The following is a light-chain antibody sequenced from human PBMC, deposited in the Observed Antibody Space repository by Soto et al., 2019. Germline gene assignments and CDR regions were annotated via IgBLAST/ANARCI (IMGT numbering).Light chain of an antibody. CDR2: DAS. J-gene: IGKJ2*01. V-gene: IGKV3-11*01. Sequence: EIVLTQSPATLSLSPGERATLSCRASQSVSSYLAWYQQKPGQAPRLLIYDASNRATGIPARFSGSGSGTDFTLTISRLEPEDFAVYFCQQYNNLPPDTFGQGTKLEIK. CDR1: QSVSSY. CDR3: QQYNNLPPDT.